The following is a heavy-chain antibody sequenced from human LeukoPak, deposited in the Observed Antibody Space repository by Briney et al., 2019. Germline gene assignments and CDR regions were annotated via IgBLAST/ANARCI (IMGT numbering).Heavy chain of an antibody. D-gene: IGHD5-18*01. CDR2: ISAYNGNT. CDR1: GGTFSSYA. V-gene: IGHV1-18*01. Sequence: GASVKVSCKASGGTFSSYAISWVRQAPGQGLEWMGWISAYNGNTNYAQKLQGRVTMTTDTSTSTAYMERRSLRSDDTAVYYCARVGRGYSYGYEDYWGQGTLVTVSS. J-gene: IGHJ4*02. CDR3: ARVGRGYSYGYEDY.